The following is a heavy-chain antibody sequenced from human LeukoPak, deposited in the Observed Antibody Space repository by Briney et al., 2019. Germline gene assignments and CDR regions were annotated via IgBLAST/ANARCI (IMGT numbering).Heavy chain of an antibody. CDR3: ARGSGYGDTPGLH. J-gene: IGHJ4*02. V-gene: IGHV1-2*06. D-gene: IGHD4-17*01. Sequence: ASGKVSCKASGYTYTDYYMHWVRQATGQWLEWMGRINPNSGGSNYAQEFQGRVTMTRDTSISTAYMELNRLRSDDTAVYYCARGSGYGDTPGLHWGQGTLVTVSS. CDR2: INPNSGGS. CDR1: GYTYTDYY.